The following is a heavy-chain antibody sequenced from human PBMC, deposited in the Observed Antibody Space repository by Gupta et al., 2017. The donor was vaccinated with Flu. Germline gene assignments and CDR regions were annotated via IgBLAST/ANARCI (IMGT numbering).Heavy chain of an antibody. CDR2: VDPEDGET. Sequence: EFQLVQSGAEVKKPGATVKISCKVSGYTFTDCYMHWVQQAPGKGLEWMGLVDPEDGETIYAEKFQGRVTITADTSTDTAYMELSSLRSEDTAVYYCATVDEGREMATIKCSVGYWGQGTLVTVSS. J-gene: IGHJ4*02. V-gene: IGHV1-69-2*01. CDR1: GYTFTDCY. D-gene: IGHD5-24*01. CDR3: ATVDEGREMATIKCSVGY.